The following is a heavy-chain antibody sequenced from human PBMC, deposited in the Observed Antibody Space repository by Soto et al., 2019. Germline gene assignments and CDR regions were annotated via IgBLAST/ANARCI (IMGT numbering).Heavy chain of an antibody. Sequence: SETLSLTCTVSGGSISGYYWSWIRQPPGKGLEWIGYMYNTGSTVYNPSFKSRATISVDTSKNQFSLKLNSVTAADTAVYYCARDLWGYCGTDCFPLDVWVQGTTVT. V-gene: IGHV4-59*01. D-gene: IGHD2-21*02. CDR1: GGSISGYY. CDR2: MYNTGST. J-gene: IGHJ6*02. CDR3: ARDLWGYCGTDCFPLDV.